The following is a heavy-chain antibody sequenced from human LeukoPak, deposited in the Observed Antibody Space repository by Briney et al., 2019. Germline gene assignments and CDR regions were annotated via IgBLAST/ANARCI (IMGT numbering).Heavy chain of an antibody. CDR3: ARDVALTVSFDY. Sequence: ASVRVSCKASGYTFTSYGISWVRQAPGQGLEWMGWISAYNGNTNYAQKLQGRVTMTTDTSTSTAYMELRSLRSDDTAVYYCARDVALTVSFDYWGQGTLVTVSS. CDR2: ISAYNGNT. CDR1: GYTFTSYG. V-gene: IGHV1-18*01. J-gene: IGHJ4*02. D-gene: IGHD2-15*01.